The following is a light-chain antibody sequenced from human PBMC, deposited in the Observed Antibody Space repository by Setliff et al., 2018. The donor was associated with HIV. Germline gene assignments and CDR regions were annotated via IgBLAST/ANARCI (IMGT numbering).Light chain of an antibody. V-gene: IGLV1-44*01. CDR3: AAWDDSLNAFYV. J-gene: IGLJ1*01. CDR2: SNN. Sequence: QSVLTQPPSASGTPGQRVTISCSGSSSNIGSNSVNWYQRLPGTAPKLLIYSNNQRPSGIPARFSGSKSGTSASLAISGLQSEDEADYYCAAWDDSLNAFYVFGTGTKVTVL. CDR1: SSNIGSNS.